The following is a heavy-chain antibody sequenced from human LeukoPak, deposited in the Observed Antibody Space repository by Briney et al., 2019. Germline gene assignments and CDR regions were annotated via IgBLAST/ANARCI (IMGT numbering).Heavy chain of an antibody. CDR3: ARGGVGSYYYYGMDV. CDR1: GGSVSSGSYY. Sequence: SETLSLTCPVSGGSVSSGSYYWSWIRQPPGKGLEWIGYIYYSGSTNYNPSLKSRVTISVDTSKNQFSLKLSSVTAADTAVYYCARGGVGSYYYYGMDVWGQGTTVTVSS. D-gene: IGHD2-8*01. CDR2: IYYSGST. V-gene: IGHV4-61*01. J-gene: IGHJ6*02.